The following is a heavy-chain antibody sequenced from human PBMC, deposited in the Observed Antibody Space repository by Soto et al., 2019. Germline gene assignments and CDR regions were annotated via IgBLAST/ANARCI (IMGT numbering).Heavy chain of an antibody. D-gene: IGHD2-21*01. Sequence: PGGSLRLSCGAYGFTFSNYGMHWVRQAPGKGLEWVAVISYDGSDKYYVDSVKGRFTVSRDNSNHTLYLQMNSLRAEDTAVYYGEKDGPVGEDCDGRWCTFDHWGKRT. CDR2: ISYDGSDK. J-gene: IGHJ4*02. V-gene: IGHV3-30*18. CDR3: EKDGPVGEDCDGRWCTFDH. CDR1: GFTFSNYG.